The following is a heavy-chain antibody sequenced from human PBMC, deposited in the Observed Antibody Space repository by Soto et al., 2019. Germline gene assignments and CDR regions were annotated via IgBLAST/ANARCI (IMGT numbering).Heavy chain of an antibody. CDR3: ARDLMGVVSYYYYGMDV. D-gene: IGHD3-16*01. J-gene: IGHJ6*02. CDR2: INAGSGNT. CDR1: GYTFTTYP. V-gene: IGHV1-3*01. Sequence: ASVKVSCKASGYTFTTYPMHWVRQAPGQRLEWMGWINAGSGNTKYSQKFQGRVTITRDTSASTAYMELSSLRSEDTAVYYCARDLMGVVSYYYYGMDVWGQGTTVTVSS.